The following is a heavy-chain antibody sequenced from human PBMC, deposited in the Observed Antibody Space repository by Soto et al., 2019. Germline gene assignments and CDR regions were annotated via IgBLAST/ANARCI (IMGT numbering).Heavy chain of an antibody. CDR3: ARHLPGRDSGQDY. V-gene: IGHV4-59*08. CDR1: GDSITTYC. J-gene: IGHJ4*02. D-gene: IGHD2-15*01. Sequence: QVQLQESGPGLVKPSETLSLTCSVSGDSITTYCWCWIRQPPEKGLEWIGQICYGGRSTYKPPLKSRVTKSVDTSKNQFALKLISVTAADTAVYYCARHLPGRDSGQDYWGQGALVTVSS. CDR2: ICYGGRS.